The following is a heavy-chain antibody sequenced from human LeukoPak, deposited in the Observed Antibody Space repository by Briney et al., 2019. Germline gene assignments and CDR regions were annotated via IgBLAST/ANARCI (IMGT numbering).Heavy chain of an antibody. CDR3: TRDTDGSLDY. D-gene: IGHD1-26*01. Sequence: GGSLRLSCAASGFAFTNSWMAWVRQAPGKGLEWVANIKQDGSTKHYADSLKGRFTISRDNPKNSLYLQMNNLRADDTAVYYCTRDTDGSLDYWGQGILVTVAS. J-gene: IGHJ4*02. CDR2: IKQDGSTK. CDR1: GFAFTNSW. V-gene: IGHV3-7*01.